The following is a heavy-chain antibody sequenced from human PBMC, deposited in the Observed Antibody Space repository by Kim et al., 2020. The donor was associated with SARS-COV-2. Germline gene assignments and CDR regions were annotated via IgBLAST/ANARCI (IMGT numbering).Heavy chain of an antibody. CDR3: ARGRGGTTVVTLGLGYYYYYGMGV. V-gene: IGHV4-34*01. Sequence: SETLSLTCAAYGGSFSGYYWSWIRQPPGKGLEWIGEINHSGSTNYNPSLKSRVTISVDTSKNQFSLKLSSVTAADTAVYYCARGRGGTTVVTLGLGYYYYYGMGVWGQGTADTVS. D-gene: IGHD4-17*01. CDR1: GGSFSGYY. CDR2: INHSGST. J-gene: IGHJ6*02.